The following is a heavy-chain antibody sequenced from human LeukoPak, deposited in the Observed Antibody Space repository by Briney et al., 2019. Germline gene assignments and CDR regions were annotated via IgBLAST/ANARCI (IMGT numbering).Heavy chain of an antibody. J-gene: IGHJ2*01. CDR1: GGSISSGSYY. D-gene: IGHD3-9*01. CDR2: IYTSGST. Sequence: PPETLSLTCTVSGGSISSGSYYWSWIRQPAGKGLEWIGRIYTSGSTNYNPSLKSRVTISVDTSKNQFSLKLSSVTAADTAVYYCARGSYYDILTGYYWYFDLWGRGTLVTVSS. CDR3: ARGSYYDILTGYYWYFDL. V-gene: IGHV4-61*02.